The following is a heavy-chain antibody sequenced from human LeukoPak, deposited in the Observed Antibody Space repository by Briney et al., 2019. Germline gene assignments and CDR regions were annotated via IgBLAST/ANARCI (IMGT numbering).Heavy chain of an antibody. CDR1: GGTVSNYA. CDR3: TRAPSYYDRSGSNDAFDI. V-gene: IGHV1-69*04. CDR2: IVPILGIA. Sequence: SVKVSCKASGGTVSNYAISWVRQAPGQGLDWVGRIVPILGIANYAQKFQGRVTITADKSTSTAYMELSSLRSEDTAMYYCTRAPSYYDRSGSNDAFDIWGQGTMVTVSS. J-gene: IGHJ3*02. D-gene: IGHD3-22*01.